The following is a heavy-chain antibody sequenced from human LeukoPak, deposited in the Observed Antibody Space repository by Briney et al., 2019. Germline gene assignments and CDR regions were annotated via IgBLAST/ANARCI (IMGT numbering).Heavy chain of an antibody. D-gene: IGHD3-22*01. CDR3: ARDGDSSGYYGSYAFDI. CDR2: IYHSGST. Sequence: SETLSLTCTVSGGSISSYYWSWIRQPPGKGLEWIGYIYHSGSTNYNPSLKSRVTISVDTSKNQFSLKLSSVTAADTAVYYCARDGDSSGYYGSYAFDIWSQGTMVTVSS. V-gene: IGHV4-59*01. J-gene: IGHJ3*02. CDR1: GGSISSYY.